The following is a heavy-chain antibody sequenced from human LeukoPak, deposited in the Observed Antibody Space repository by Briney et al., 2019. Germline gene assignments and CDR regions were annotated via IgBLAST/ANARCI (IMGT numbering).Heavy chain of an antibody. V-gene: IGHV3-48*04. D-gene: IGHD3-22*01. J-gene: IGHJ6*02. Sequence: GGSLRLSCAASGFTFSSYSMNWVRQAPGKGLEWVSYISSSSSTIYYADSVKGRFTISRDNAKNSLYLQMNSLRAEDTAVYYCAREGSDSSGYYYYYYGMDVWGQGTTVTVSS. CDR3: AREGSDSSGYYYYYYGMDV. CDR1: GFTFSSYS. CDR2: ISSSSSTI.